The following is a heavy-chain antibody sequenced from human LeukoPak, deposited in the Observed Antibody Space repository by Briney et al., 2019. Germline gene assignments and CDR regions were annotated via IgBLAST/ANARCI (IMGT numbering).Heavy chain of an antibody. Sequence: GESLKISCKGSGYSFTSYWIGWVCQMPGKGLEWMGIIYPDDSDTRYSPSFQGQVTISADKSISTAYLQWSSLKASDIAMYYCARGRDGYNYFDAFDIWGQGTMVTVSS. J-gene: IGHJ3*02. CDR1: GYSFTSYW. D-gene: IGHD5-24*01. CDR2: IYPDDSDT. V-gene: IGHV5-51*01. CDR3: ARGRDGYNYFDAFDI.